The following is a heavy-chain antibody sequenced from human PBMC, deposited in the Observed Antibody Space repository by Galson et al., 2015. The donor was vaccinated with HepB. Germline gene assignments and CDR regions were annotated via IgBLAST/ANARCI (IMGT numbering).Heavy chain of an antibody. CDR2: VESATEGGTI. CDR3: TTRPALYYDFWSTLFDH. Sequence: SLRLSCAASGFSFTNAWMNWVRQTPGKGLEWIGRVESATEGGTIDYAAPVKGRFAISRDDSKNTLYLQMNSLKSEDTGVYYCTTRPALYYDFWSTLFDHWGQGTLVTVSS. J-gene: IGHJ4*02. CDR1: GFSFTNAW. V-gene: IGHV3-15*04. D-gene: IGHD3-3*01.